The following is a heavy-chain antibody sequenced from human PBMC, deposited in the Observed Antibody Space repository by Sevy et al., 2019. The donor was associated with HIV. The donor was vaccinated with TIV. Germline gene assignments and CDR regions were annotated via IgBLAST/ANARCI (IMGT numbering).Heavy chain of an antibody. D-gene: IGHD6-6*01. V-gene: IGHV3-30*04. CDR3: ARGLAALPGYYYGLDV. J-gene: IGHJ6*02. CDR1: GFTLSSYA. Sequence: GGSLRLSCAASGFTLSSYAMNWVRQAPGKGLEWVALISYDGNNKYYADSVKGRFTISRDNSKNTLYLQMNSLRGEDTAFYYCARGLAALPGYYYGLDVWGQGPTVTVSS. CDR2: ISYDGNNK.